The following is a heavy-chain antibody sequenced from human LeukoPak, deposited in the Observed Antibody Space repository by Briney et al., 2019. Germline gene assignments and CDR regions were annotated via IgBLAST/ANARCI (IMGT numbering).Heavy chain of an antibody. CDR2: IYESRTT. V-gene: IGHV4-34*01. Sequence: PSETLSLTCAVYGESLNSYYWSWVRQPPGEGLEWIGEIYESRTTKYNPSLKSRVAISMVPSKQQFSLILSSVTATDTAVYYCARGAWATRLASWGLGTPVIVSS. CDR1: GESLNSYY. J-gene: IGHJ4*02. CDR3: ARGAWATRLAS. D-gene: IGHD2-15*01.